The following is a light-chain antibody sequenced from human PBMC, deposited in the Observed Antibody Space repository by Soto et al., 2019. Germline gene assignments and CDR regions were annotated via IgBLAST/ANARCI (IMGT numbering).Light chain of an antibody. CDR1: QGIGNY. Sequence: DIQMTQSPSSLSASVGDRVTITCRASQGIGNYLAWYQQRPGKVPKLLIYAASTLQSGVPSRFSGSGSGPDFTLTISSLQPEDVATYYCQKYDHAPLTFGGGTKV. J-gene: IGKJ4*01. CDR3: QKYDHAPLT. CDR2: AAS. V-gene: IGKV1-27*01.